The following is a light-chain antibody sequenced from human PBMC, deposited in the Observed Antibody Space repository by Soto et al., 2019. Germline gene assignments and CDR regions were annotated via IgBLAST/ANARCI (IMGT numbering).Light chain of an antibody. J-gene: IGLJ3*02. CDR3: HSYTTTQTRV. CDR1: SSDVGAYNF. CDR2: AVS. Sequence: QSALTQPASVSGSPGQSITISCTGTSSDVGAYNFVSWYQQHPGKAPKLMIYAVSNRPSGVSNRFSGSKSGNTASLTISGLQAEDEADYYCHSYTTTQTRVFGGGTKLTVL. V-gene: IGLV2-14*01.